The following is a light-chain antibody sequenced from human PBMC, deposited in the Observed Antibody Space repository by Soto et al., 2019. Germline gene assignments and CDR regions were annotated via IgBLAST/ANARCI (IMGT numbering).Light chain of an antibody. CDR1: SSNIGGNS. V-gene: IGLV1-51*01. CDR2: DDN. CDR3: GSWDSSLSAYV. Sequence: QSVMTQPPSVSAAPGQKVTISCSGSSSNIGGNSVSWYQQLPGTAPKLLIYDDNKRPSGIPDRFSGSKSGTSATLGITGFQTWDEAYYYCGSWDSSLSAYVFGTGTKLTVL. J-gene: IGLJ1*01.